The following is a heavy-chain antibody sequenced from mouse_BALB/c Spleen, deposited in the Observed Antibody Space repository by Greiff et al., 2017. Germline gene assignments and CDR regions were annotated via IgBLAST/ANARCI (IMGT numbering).Heavy chain of an antibody. D-gene: IGHD2-4*01. CDR3: ARDQRLRRYFDY. V-gene: IGHV2-6-7*01. CDR1: GFSFTGYG. CDR2: IWGDGST. Sequence: VQLLESGPGLVAPSQTLSITCTVSGFSFTGYGVNWVRQTPGKGLEWLGMIWGDGSTDYNSAIKTRLSISKDNSKSQVYLKLNSLQTDDTAKYYCARDQRLRRYFDYWGQGTTLTVSS. J-gene: IGHJ2*01.